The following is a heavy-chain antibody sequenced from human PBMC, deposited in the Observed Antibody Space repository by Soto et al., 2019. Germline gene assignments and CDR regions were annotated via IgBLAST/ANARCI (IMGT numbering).Heavy chain of an antibody. V-gene: IGHV3-30-3*01. CDR3: ARDIYGGNSPYFDY. CDR2: ISYDGSNK. D-gene: IGHD4-17*01. J-gene: IGHJ4*02. CDR1: GFTFSSYA. Sequence: QVQLVESGGGVVQPGRSLRLSCAASGFTFSSYAMHWVRQAPGKGLEWVAVISYDGSNKYYADSVRGRFTISRDNSKNTLYLQMNSLRAEDTAVYYCARDIYGGNSPYFDYWGQGTLVTVSS.